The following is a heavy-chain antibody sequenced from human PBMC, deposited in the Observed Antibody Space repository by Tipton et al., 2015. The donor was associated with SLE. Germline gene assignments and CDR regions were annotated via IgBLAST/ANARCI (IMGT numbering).Heavy chain of an antibody. V-gene: IGHV4-31*03. CDR1: SGSISSGRYY. CDR3: ARDEGGYFDY. J-gene: IGHJ4*02. Sequence: TLSLTCTISSGSISSGRYYWSWIRQPPGKGLEWIGNIYYNGNTYYNPSLNSRVNISLDTSKNQFSLKLSSVTAADTAVYYCARDEGGYFDYWGQGTLVTVSS. D-gene: IGHD3-16*01. CDR2: IYYNGNT.